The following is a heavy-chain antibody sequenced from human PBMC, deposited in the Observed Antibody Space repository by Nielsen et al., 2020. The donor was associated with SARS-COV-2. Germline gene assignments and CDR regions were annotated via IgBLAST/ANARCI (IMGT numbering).Heavy chain of an antibody. CDR1: GGSFSGYY. CDR3: ASGLNCGGDCFDY. CDR2: INHSGST. J-gene: IGHJ4*02. V-gene: IGHV4-34*01. D-gene: IGHD2-21*01. Sequence: SETLSLTCAVYGGSFSGYYWSWIRQPPGKGLEWIGEINHSGSTNYNPSLKSRVTISVDTSKNQFSLKLSSVTAADTAVYYCASGLNCGGDCFDYWGQGTLVTVSS.